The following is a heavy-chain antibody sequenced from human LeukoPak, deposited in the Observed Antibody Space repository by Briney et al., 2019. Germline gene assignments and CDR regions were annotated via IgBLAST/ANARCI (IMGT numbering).Heavy chain of an antibody. CDR1: GFTFSSHW. V-gene: IGHV3-74*01. CDR3: ASPLSGQSFDI. D-gene: IGHD5-12*01. CDR2: IKGDGSTT. J-gene: IGHJ3*02. Sequence: PGGSLRLSCAASGFTFSSHWMHWVRQVPGKGLVWVSLIKGDGSTTAYADSVKGRFTISRDNAKNTLFLQMNSLRAEDTAVYYCASPLSGQSFDIWGQGTMVTVSS.